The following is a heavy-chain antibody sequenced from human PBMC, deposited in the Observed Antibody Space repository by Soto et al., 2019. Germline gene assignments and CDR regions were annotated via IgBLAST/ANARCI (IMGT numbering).Heavy chain of an antibody. D-gene: IGHD6-13*01. Sequence: PGGSLRLSCAASGFTVSSNYMSWVRQAPGKGLEWVSVIYSGGSTYYADSVKGRFTISRDNSKNTLYLQMNSLRAEDTAVYYCAKAHRTHSSSWYRDYYYGMDVWGQGTTVTVSS. CDR1: GFTVSSNY. V-gene: IGHV3-53*05. CDR2: IYSGGST. CDR3: AKAHRTHSSSWYRDYYYGMDV. J-gene: IGHJ6*02.